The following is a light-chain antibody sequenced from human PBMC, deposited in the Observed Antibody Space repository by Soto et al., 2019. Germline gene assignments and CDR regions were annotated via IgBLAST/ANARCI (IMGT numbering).Light chain of an antibody. Sequence: ENVLTQSPGTLSLSPGERATLSCRASQSISNSYLAWYQQKPGQTPSLLIYHASNRDTGIPDRFSGSGSGTDFTLTISRLEPEDFAVYYCQQYGDSLLTFGGGTKVEIK. V-gene: IGKV3-20*01. CDR3: QQYGDSLLT. CDR1: QSISNSY. J-gene: IGKJ4*01. CDR2: HAS.